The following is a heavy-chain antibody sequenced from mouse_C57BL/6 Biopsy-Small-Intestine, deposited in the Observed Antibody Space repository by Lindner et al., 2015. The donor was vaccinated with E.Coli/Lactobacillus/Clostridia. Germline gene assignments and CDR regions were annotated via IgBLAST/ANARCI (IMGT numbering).Heavy chain of an antibody. Sequence: SVKVSCKASGGTFSTYSVTWVRQAPGQGLEWVGGIIPIFGTTNYAQKFQDRVTITADESTSTAYMELSSLRSEDTAVYYCAREHFTMMVDSYYGMDVWGQGTTVTVSS. CDR3: AREHFTMMVDSYYGMDV. D-gene: IGHD1-1*02. CDR1: GGTFSTYS. CDR2: IIPIFGTT. V-gene: IGHV1S126*01. J-gene: IGHJ1*01.